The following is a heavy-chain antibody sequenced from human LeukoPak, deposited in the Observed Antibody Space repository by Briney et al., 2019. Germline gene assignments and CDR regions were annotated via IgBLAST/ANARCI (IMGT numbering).Heavy chain of an antibody. D-gene: IGHD6-19*01. CDR2: ISSSSYI. CDR3: AKGVAVASPYYFDY. V-gene: IGHV3-11*05. J-gene: IGHJ4*01. Sequence: GGSLRLSCAASGFTFSDYYMSWIRQAPGKGLEWVSYISSSSYIYYADSVKGRFTISRDNAKNSLYLQMNSLRAEDTAVYYCAKGVAVASPYYFDYWGGCTPWSPSPQ. CDR1: GFTFSDYY.